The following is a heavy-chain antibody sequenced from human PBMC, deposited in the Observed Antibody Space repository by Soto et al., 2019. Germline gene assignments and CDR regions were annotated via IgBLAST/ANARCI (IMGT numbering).Heavy chain of an antibody. Sequence: QVQLVQSGAEVKKPGSSVKVSCKASGGTFRSYVTSWVRQAPGQGLEWLGGIIPMYGTTYYAQTFQGRVTISADESTSTAFMELSSLRSEDTDVYYCARIGTLDWIDDYWGQGTLGTVSS. CDR3: ARIGTLDWIDDY. D-gene: IGHD1-1*01. J-gene: IGHJ4*02. CDR2: IIPMYGTT. V-gene: IGHV1-69*12. CDR1: GGTFRSYV.